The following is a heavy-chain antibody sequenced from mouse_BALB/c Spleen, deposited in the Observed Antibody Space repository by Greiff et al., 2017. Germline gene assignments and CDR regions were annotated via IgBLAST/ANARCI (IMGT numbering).Heavy chain of an antibody. Sequence: EVQLQQSGAELVKPGASVKLSCTASGFNIKDTYMHWVKQRPEQGLEWIGRIDPANGNTKYDPKFQGKATITADTSSNTAYLQLSSLTSEDTAVYYCARGYYGRYFDVWGAGTTVTVSS. J-gene: IGHJ1*01. CDR1: GFNIKDTY. CDR2: IDPANGNT. V-gene: IGHV14-3*02. D-gene: IGHD1-2*01. CDR3: ARGYYGRYFDV.